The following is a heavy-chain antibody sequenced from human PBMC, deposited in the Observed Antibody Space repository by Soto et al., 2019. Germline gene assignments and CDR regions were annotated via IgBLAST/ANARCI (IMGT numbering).Heavy chain of an antibody. D-gene: IGHD6-25*01. Sequence: QVQLQESGPGLVKPSETLSLTCTVSSDSIAGENWWSWVRQPPGMGLEWIGEIFHTGGTNYNPSRQGRVTMEVDKSKNQFSIKLISATAADTAVYYCARVFSSGSGWMYYFDFWGQGTLVSVSS. V-gene: IGHV4-4*02. J-gene: IGHJ4*02. CDR1: SDSIAGENW. CDR3: ARVFSSGSGWMYYFDF. CDR2: IFHTGGT.